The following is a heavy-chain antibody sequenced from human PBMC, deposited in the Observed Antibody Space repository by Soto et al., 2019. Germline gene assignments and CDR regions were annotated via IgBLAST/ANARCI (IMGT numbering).Heavy chain of an antibody. CDR3: ARDLRPDYGDYVGAVRFDY. D-gene: IGHD4-17*01. Sequence: QVQLQESGPGLVKPSQTLSLTCTVSGGSISSGGYYWSWIRQHPGKGLEWIGYIYYSGSTYYNPSLKRRVTISVDTSKNQFSLKLSSVTAADTTVYYCARDLRPDYGDYVGAVRFDYWGQGTLVTVSS. CDR2: IYYSGST. CDR1: GGSISSGGYY. V-gene: IGHV4-31*03. J-gene: IGHJ4*02.